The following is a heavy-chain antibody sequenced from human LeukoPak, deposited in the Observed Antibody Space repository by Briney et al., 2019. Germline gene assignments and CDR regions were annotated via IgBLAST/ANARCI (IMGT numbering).Heavy chain of an antibody. CDR3: AKASSSSYYYYYMDV. Sequence: GGSLRLSCVASGFTFSSYSMSWVRQAPGKGLEWVPAISGGGGSTYYADSVKGRLTISRDNSKNTLYLQMNSLRAEDTAVYYCAKASSSSYYYYYMDVWGKGTTVTVSS. V-gene: IGHV3-23*01. J-gene: IGHJ6*03. D-gene: IGHD2-2*01. CDR2: ISGGGGST. CDR1: GFTFSSYS.